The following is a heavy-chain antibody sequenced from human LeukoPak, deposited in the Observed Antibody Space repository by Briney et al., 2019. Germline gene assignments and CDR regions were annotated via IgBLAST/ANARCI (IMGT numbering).Heavy chain of an antibody. CDR1: GGTFSSYA. Sequence: GSSVKVSCKASGGTFSSYAISWVRQAPGQGLEWMGGIIPIFGTANYAQKFQGRVTITADESTSTAYMELSSLRSEDTAVYYCAREARIAAAGPPDWFDPWGQETLVTVSS. V-gene: IGHV1-69*01. CDR2: IIPIFGTA. D-gene: IGHD6-13*01. CDR3: AREARIAAAGPPDWFDP. J-gene: IGHJ5*02.